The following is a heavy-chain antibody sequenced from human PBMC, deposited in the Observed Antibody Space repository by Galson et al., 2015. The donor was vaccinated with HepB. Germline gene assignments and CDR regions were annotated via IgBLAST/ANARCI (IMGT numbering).Heavy chain of an antibody. CDR1: GFTFSHYG. J-gene: IGHJ4*02. CDR2: INSGSSFK. Sequence: SLRLSCAASGFTFSHYGLNWVRQAPGKGLEWVSSINSGSSFKYYTDSVKGRFTISRDNAKNSLYLRMNSLRTEDTAVYYCARGGITTVTYAYWGQGTLVTVSS. CDR3: ARGGITTVTYAY. V-gene: IGHV3-21*01. D-gene: IGHD4-17*01.